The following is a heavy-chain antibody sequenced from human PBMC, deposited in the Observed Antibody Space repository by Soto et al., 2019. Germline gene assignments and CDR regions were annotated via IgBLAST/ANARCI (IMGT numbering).Heavy chain of an antibody. CDR3: ARSPYYGMDV. Sequence: ASVKVSCKASGGTFSSYAISWLRQAPGQGLEWMGGIIPIFGTANYAQKFQGRVTITADKSTSTAYMELSSLRSEDTAVYYCARSPYYGMDVWGQGTTVTVSS. CDR1: GGTFSSYA. CDR2: IIPIFGTA. V-gene: IGHV1-69*06. J-gene: IGHJ6*02.